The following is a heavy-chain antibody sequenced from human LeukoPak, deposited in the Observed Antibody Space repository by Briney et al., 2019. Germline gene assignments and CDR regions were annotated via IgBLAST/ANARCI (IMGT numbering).Heavy chain of an antibody. CDR3: ARGFDYKSTYFDN. Sequence: PSETLSLTCTVSGGSISTPYCNWIRQSPGKGLQWIGYIHYSGQNKYNPSLKSRVAISMDTPKSQLSRKLTSVTAADTAVYYCARGFDYKSTYFDNWGQGTLVTVSP. D-gene: IGHD5-12*01. J-gene: IGHJ4*02. V-gene: IGHV4-59*11. CDR2: IHYSGQN. CDR1: GGSISTPY.